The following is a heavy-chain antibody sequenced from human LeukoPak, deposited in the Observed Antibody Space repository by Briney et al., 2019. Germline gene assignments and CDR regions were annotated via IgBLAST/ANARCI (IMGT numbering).Heavy chain of an antibody. CDR3: AKTSVDDFWSGYYGASLFDY. J-gene: IGHJ4*02. Sequence: GGALRLSCAASGFTFSSYVMHWVRQAPGKGLEGVAGISYAGSNKYYADSVKGRFTISRDNSKNTLYLQMNSLRAEDTAVYYCAKTSVDDFWSGYYGASLFDYWGQGTLVTVSS. D-gene: IGHD3-3*01. CDR1: GFTFSSYV. V-gene: IGHV3-30*18. CDR2: ISYAGSNK.